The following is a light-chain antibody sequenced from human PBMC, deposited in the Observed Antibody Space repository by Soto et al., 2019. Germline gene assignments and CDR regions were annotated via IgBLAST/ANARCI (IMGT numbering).Light chain of an antibody. CDR1: QSISNTF. J-gene: IGKJ2*01. CDR2: GAS. CDR3: QQYNSYSPYT. Sequence: EIVLTQSPGTLSLSPGERATLSCRASQSISNTFLAWYQQKPGQAPRLLIYGASSRATGTPDRFSGSGSGTEFTLTISSLQPDDFATYYCQQYNSYSPYTFGQGTKLEIK. V-gene: IGKV3-20*01.